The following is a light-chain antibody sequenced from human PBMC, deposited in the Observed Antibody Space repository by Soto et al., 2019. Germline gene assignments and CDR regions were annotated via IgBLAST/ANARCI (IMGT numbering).Light chain of an antibody. CDR2: GAS. CDR3: QKYGSSPVN. CDR1: QSVSSSF. V-gene: IGKV3-20*01. Sequence: EIVLTQSPVTLSLSPGELATLSCSASQSVSSSFLAWYQQKPGQAPRLLIYGASSRATGIPDRFSGSGSGTDFTLTISRLEPEDFAVYYCQKYGSSPVNFGGGTKVDIK. J-gene: IGKJ4*01.